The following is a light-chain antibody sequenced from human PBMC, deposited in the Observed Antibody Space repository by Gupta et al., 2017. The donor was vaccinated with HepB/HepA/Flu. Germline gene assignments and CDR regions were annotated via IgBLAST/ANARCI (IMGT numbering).Light chain of an antibody. CDR3: QQQNSFPRT. CDR2: AAS. Sequence: DIQLTQSPSFLSASVGDKVTITCRASQAISSYLAWYQQKPGKAPKLLIYAASTLQSGVPSRFSGSGSGTEFTLTISSLQPEDFATYYCQQQNSFPRTFGEGTKVEIK. CDR1: QAISSY. J-gene: IGKJ1*01. V-gene: IGKV1-9*01.